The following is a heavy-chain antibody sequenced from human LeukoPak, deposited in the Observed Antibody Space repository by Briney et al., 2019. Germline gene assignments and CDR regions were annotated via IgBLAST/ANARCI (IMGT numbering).Heavy chain of an antibody. CDR3: ASTRNYYGSGPFRLDYFDY. CDR2: INHSGST. J-gene: IGHJ4*02. Sequence: SETLSLTCAVYGGSFSGYYWSWIRQPPGKGLEWIGEINHSGSTNYNPSLKSRVTISVDTSKNQFSLKLSSVTAADTAVYYCASTRNYYGSGPFRLDYFDYWRQGTLVTVSS. CDR1: GGSFSGYY. V-gene: IGHV4-34*01. D-gene: IGHD3-10*01.